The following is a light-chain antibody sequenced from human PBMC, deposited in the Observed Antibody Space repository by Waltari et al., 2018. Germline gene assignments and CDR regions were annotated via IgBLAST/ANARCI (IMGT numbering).Light chain of an antibody. CDR1: SREVGSHNH. J-gene: IGLJ1*01. CDR2: EGS. V-gene: IGLV2-23*01. Sequence: QSALTQPASVSGSPGQALPLPCTGTSREVGSHNHVSWYQQHPGKAPQLMIYEGSKRPSGVSNRFSGSKSGNTASLTISGLQAEDEADYYCCSYAGSSTYVFGTGTKVTVL. CDR3: CSYAGSSTYV.